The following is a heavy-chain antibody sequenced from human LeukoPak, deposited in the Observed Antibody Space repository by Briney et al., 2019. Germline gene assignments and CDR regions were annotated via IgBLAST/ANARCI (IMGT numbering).Heavy chain of an antibody. CDR3: AKDVYGDYGGLDY. Sequence: GGSLRLSCAASGCPFSTYAMSWVRQAPGKGLEWVSSIRGSDGSTYYADSVKGRFAISRDNSKNTLYLQMNSLRAEDTAVYYCAKDVYGDYGGLDYWGQGTLVTVSS. D-gene: IGHD4-17*01. CDR1: GCPFSTYA. V-gene: IGHV3-23*01. CDR2: IRGSDGST. J-gene: IGHJ4*02.